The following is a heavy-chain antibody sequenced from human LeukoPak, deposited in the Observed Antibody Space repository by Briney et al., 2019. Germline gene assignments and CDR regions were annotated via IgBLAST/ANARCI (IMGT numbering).Heavy chain of an antibody. CDR3: AREYISSAGRNVFDI. J-gene: IGHJ3*02. V-gene: IGHV3-11*05. CDR2: ISGSSIYT. Sequence: GGSPRLSCAGSGFTFSDYSMSWIRQAPGKGLEWVSYISGSSIYTNYADSVKGRFTISRDNAKRSLYLQMKSLRAEDTAVYYCAREYISSAGRNVFDIWGQGTMVTVSS. D-gene: IGHD6-13*01. CDR1: GFTFSDYS.